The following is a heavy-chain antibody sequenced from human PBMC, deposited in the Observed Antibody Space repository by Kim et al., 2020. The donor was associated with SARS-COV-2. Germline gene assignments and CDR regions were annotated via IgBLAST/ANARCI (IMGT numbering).Heavy chain of an antibody. V-gene: IGHV1-69*04. J-gene: IGHJ4*02. D-gene: IGHD3-10*01. CDR3: ARGWFGELPHYFDY. Sequence: AQKFQGRVTMTTENSTSTAYMELSSLRSEDTAVYYCARGWFGELPHYFDYWGQGTLVTVSS.